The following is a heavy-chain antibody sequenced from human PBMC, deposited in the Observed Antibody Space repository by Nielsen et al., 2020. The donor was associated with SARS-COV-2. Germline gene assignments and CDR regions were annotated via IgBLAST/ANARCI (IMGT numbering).Heavy chain of an antibody. D-gene: IGHD3-16*02. CDR2: ISAYNGNT. Sequence: ASVKVSCKASGYTFTSYGISWVRQAPGQGLEWMGWISAYNGNTNYAQKLQGRVTMTTDTSTSKAYMELRSLRSDDTAVYYCARVYGLGDYVWGSYPASSYFDYWGQGTLVTVSS. CDR1: GYTFTSYG. J-gene: IGHJ4*02. V-gene: IGHV1-18*01. CDR3: ARVYGLGDYVWGSYPASSYFDY.